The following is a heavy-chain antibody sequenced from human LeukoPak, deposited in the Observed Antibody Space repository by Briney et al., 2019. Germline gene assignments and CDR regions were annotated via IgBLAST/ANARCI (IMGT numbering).Heavy chain of an antibody. CDR1: GYTFTSYG. Sequence: GASVKVSCKASGYTFTSYGIIWVRQAPGQGLEWMGWISAYNGNTNYAQKLQGRVTMTTDTSTSTAYMELSSLRSEDTAVYYCARVGIATAGSGFQHWGQGTLVTVSS. D-gene: IGHD6-13*01. J-gene: IGHJ1*01. CDR3: ARVGIATAGSGFQH. V-gene: IGHV1-18*01. CDR2: ISAYNGNT.